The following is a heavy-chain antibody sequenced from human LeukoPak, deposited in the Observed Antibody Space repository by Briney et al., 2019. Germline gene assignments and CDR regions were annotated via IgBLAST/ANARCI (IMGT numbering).Heavy chain of an antibody. CDR1: GFTVSSSY. J-gene: IGHJ4*02. CDR2: IYGADTI. D-gene: IGHD4/OR15-4a*01. V-gene: IGHV3-66*01. CDR3: ARGARGAYFDF. Sequence: GGSLRLSCAASGFTVSSSYMSWVRQVPGKGLEWVSCIYGADTIYYADFVKDRLTISRDNNRNILYLQMNSLGAEDTAVYYCARGARGAYFDFWGQGTPVTVSS.